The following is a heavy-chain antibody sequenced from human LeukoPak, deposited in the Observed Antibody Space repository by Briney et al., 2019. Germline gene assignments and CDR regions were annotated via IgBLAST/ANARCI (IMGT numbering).Heavy chain of an antibody. J-gene: IGHJ4*02. D-gene: IGHD3-10*01. CDR3: ARTYGSGSYYFDY. V-gene: IGHV3-23*01. CDR1: GFPFSSYA. CDR2: ISGSGGST. Sequence: GGSLRLYCAASGFPFSSYAMIWVRQAPGKGLEWVSAISGSGGSTYYADSVKGRFTISRDNAKNSLFLQMNSLRAEDTALYYCARTYGSGSYYFDYWGPGTLVTVSS.